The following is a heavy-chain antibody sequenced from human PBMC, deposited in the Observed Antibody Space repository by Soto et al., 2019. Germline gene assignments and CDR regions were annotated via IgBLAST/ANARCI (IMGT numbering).Heavy chain of an antibody. CDR2: IKQEGSEK. V-gene: IGHV3-7*05. J-gene: IGHJ6*02. CDR3: ARDLDSNHFRFFYYYGMDV. D-gene: IGHD4-4*01. Sequence: EVQLVESGGGLVQPGGSLRLSCAASGFTFSSYWMSWVRPAPGKGREWVANIKQEGSEKYYVDSVKGRFTISRDNAKNSLYLQMNSLRAEDTAVYYCARDLDSNHFRFFYYYGMDVWGQGTTVTVSS. CDR1: GFTFSSYW.